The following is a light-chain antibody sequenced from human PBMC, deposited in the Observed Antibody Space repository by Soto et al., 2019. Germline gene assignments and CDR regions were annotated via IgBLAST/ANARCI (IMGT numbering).Light chain of an antibody. CDR2: GAS. J-gene: IGKJ1*01. CDR3: QQYGGSPT. CDR1: QSVSSSY. Sequence: EIVLTQSPGTLSLSPGERAPLSCRASQSVSSSYLAWYQQKPGQAPRLLIYGASSRATGIPDRFGGSGSGTDFTLTISRLEPEDFAVYYCQQYGGSPTFGQGTKVDIK. V-gene: IGKV3-20*01.